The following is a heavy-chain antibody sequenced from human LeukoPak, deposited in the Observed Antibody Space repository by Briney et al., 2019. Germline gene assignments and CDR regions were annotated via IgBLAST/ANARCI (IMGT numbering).Heavy chain of an antibody. V-gene: IGHV1-18*01. CDR2: ISAYNGNT. Sequence: ASVTVSCKASGYTFTSYGISWVRQALGQGLEWVGWISAYNGNTNYAQKLQGRVTMTTDTSTSTAYMELRSLRSDDTAVYYCASGVLRFLGWPGSAFDIWGQGTMVTVSS. CDR1: GYTFTSYG. J-gene: IGHJ3*02. CDR3: ASGVLRFLGWPGSAFDI. D-gene: IGHD3-3*01.